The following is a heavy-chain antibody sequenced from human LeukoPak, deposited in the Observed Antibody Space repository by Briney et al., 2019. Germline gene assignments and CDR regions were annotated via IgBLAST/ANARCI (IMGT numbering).Heavy chain of an antibody. D-gene: IGHD5-18*01. Sequence: GGSLRLSCAASGFTFSSYSMNWVRQAPGKGLEWVSSISSSSSYIYYADSVKGRFTISRDNAKNSLYLQMNSLRAEDTAVYYCARSRVDTAMVGYWGQGTLVTVSS. CDR2: ISSSSSYI. CDR1: GFTFSSYS. J-gene: IGHJ4*02. CDR3: ARSRVDTAMVGY. V-gene: IGHV3-21*01.